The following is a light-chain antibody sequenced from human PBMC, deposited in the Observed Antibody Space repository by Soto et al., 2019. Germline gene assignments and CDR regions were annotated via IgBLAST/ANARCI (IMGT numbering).Light chain of an antibody. J-gene: IGKJ5*01. CDR1: QGISSW. CDR2: AAS. Sequence: IQITKCTSSESVSLGDRVTITWRARQGISSWLAWYQQKPGKAPKLLIYAASSLQSGVPSRFSGSESGTEFTLTINSLQSEDFATYYCQQANSFPLPFGQGTRLEIK. V-gene: IGKV1-12*01. CDR3: QQANSFPLP.